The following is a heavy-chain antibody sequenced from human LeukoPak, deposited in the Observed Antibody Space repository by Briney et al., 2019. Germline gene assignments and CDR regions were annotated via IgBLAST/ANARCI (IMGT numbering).Heavy chain of an antibody. J-gene: IGHJ6*02. CDR3: ARDRLLWFGESIYPVYYGMDV. CDR1: GFTFSSYA. Sequence: PGGSLRLSCAASGFTFSSYAMHWVRQAPGKGLEWVAVISYDGSNKYYADSVKGRFTISRDNSKNTLYLQMNSLRAEDTAVYYCARDRLLWFGESIYPVYYGMDVRGQGTTVTVSS. D-gene: IGHD3-10*01. CDR2: ISYDGSNK. V-gene: IGHV3-30*04.